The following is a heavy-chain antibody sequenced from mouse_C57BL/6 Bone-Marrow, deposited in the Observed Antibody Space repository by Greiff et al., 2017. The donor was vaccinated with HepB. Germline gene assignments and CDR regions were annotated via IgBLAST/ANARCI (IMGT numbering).Heavy chain of an antibody. CDR1: GFTFSDYY. D-gene: IGHD1-1*01. J-gene: IGHJ1*03. CDR3: ARDRITTVVGWYFDV. CDR2: INYDGSST. V-gene: IGHV5-16*01. Sequence: EVMLVESEGGLVQPGSSMKLSCTASGFTFSDYYMAWVRQVPEKGLEWVANINYDGSSTYYLDSLKSRFIISRDNAKNILYLQMSSLKSEDTATYYCARDRITTVVGWYFDVWGTGTTVTVSS.